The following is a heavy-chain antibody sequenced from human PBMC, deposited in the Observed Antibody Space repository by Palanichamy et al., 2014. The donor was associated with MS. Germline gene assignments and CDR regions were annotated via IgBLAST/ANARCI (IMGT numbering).Heavy chain of an antibody. CDR2: INQDGSEK. Sequence: CAASGFIFSAYWMTWVRPGLQGRGLEWVANINQDGSEKYYVDSVKGRFTISRDNAKNSLYLQMNSLGAEDTALYYCARDHPTAGLSIQHWGQGTLVTVSS. CDR3: ARDHPTAGLSIQH. V-gene: IGHV3-7*01. D-gene: IGHD6-13*01. CDR1: GFIFSAYW. J-gene: IGHJ1*01.